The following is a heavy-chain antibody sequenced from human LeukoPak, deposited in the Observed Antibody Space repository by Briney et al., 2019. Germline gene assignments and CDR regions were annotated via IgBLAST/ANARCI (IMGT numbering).Heavy chain of an antibody. CDR3: ARARIAAAGVSWFDP. J-gene: IGHJ5*02. CDR2: IYTSGST. D-gene: IGHD6-13*01. CDR1: GGSISSYY. Sequence: PSETLSLTCTVSGGSISSYYWSWIRQPAGKGLEWIGRIYTSGSTNYNPSLKSRDTISVDTSKNQFSLKLSSVTAADTAVYYCARARIAAAGVSWFDPWGQGTLVTVSS. V-gene: IGHV4-4*07.